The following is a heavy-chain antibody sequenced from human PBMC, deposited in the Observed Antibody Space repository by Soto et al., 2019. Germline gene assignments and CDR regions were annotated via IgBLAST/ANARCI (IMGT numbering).Heavy chain of an antibody. CDR1: GYSFAGYW. V-gene: IGHV5-10-1*01. CDR2: IDPSDSQT. CDR3: ARQIYDSDTGPNFQYYFDS. Sequence: GESLKISCKGSGYSFAGYWITWVRQKPGKGLEWMGRIDPSDSQTYYSPSFRGHVTISATKSITTVFLQWSSMRASDTAMYYCARQIYDSDTGPNFQYYFDSWGQGTPVTVSS. J-gene: IGHJ4*02. D-gene: IGHD3-22*01.